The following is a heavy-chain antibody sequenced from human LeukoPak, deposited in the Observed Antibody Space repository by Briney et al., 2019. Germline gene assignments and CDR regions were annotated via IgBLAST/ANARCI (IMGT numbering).Heavy chain of an antibody. V-gene: IGHV1-8*03. J-gene: IGHJ4*02. CDR3: ARVDGSVDY. Sequence: ASVKVSCKASGYTFTNYDINWVRQATGQGLEWVGWMNPKSGYTGSAQKFQGRVTITRDTSINTAYMELRSLRSDDTAVYYCARVDGSVDYWGQGTLVTVSS. CDR2: MNPKSGYT. CDR1: GYTFTNYD. D-gene: IGHD5-24*01.